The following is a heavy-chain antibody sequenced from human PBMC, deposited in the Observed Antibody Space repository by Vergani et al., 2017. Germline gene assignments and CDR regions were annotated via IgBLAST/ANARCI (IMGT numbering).Heavy chain of an antibody. J-gene: IGHJ4*02. D-gene: IGHD3-3*02. Sequence: EVQLVESGGGLVQPGGSLRFSCAASGFTVSSNYMSWVRQAPGKGLEWVSVIYSGGSTYYADSVKGRFTISRDNSKNTLYLQMNSLRAEDTAVYYCARDHIEFLEWLYAYYFDYWGQGTLVTVSS. V-gene: IGHV3-66*02. CDR1: GFTVSSNY. CDR3: ARDHIEFLEWLYAYYFDY. CDR2: IYSGGST.